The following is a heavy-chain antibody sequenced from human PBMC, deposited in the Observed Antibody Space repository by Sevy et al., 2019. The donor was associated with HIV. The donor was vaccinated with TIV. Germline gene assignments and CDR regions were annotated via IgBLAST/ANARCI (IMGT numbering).Heavy chain of an antibody. J-gene: IGHJ6*02. Sequence: GALRLSCAASGVIFSSYTMNWVRQAPGEGLEWLSHISLSGSTIYDADSVRGRFTISRDNAKNSVYLQMENLRVEDTAVYYCVRGGPAASFGLDVWGQGTTVTVSS. V-gene: IGHV3-48*01. CDR2: ISLSGSTI. CDR3: VRGGPAASFGLDV. D-gene: IGHD2-2*01. CDR1: GVIFSSYT.